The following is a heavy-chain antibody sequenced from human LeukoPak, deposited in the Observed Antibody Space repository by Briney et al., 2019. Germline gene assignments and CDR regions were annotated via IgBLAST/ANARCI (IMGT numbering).Heavy chain of an antibody. CDR1: GYTFTNYA. CDR3: AFCPPRGFGELLFPWFDP. D-gene: IGHD3-10*01. J-gene: IGHJ5*02. Sequence: GASVKVSCKASGYTFTNYAINWVRQAPGQGLEWMGRINTNTENPTFAQGFTGRFVFSLDTSVSTAYLQISSLKAEDTAVYYCAFCPPRGFGELLFPWFDPWGQGTLVTVSS. V-gene: IGHV7-4-1*02. CDR2: INTNTENP.